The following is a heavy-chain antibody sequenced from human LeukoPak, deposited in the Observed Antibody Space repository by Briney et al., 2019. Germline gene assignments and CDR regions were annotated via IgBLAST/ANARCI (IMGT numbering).Heavy chain of an antibody. CDR2: ISSSGSTT. Sequence: GRSLRLSCAASGFTFSSYEMNWVRQAPGKGLEWVSYISSSGSTTHYADSVKGRFTISRDNAKNSLYLQMNSLRAEDTAVYYCARDNYDSSGYYFDWGQGTLVTVSS. D-gene: IGHD3-22*01. J-gene: IGHJ4*02. CDR3: ARDNYDSSGYYFD. V-gene: IGHV3-48*03. CDR1: GFTFSSYE.